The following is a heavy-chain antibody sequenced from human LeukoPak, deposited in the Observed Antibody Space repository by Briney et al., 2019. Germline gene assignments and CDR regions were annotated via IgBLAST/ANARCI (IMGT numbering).Heavy chain of an antibody. CDR1: GFTFSTYG. CDR3: AKGQLYSDFWSGSSGYMDV. Sequence: GGSLRLSCAASGFTFSTYGIHWVRQAPGKGLEWVALIRYDGSNTYYADSVRGRFTVSRDNSKSTLYLQVNSLRLEDTAVYYCAKGQLYSDFWSGSSGYMDVWGKGTTVTVFS. V-gene: IGHV3-30*02. CDR2: IRYDGSNT. J-gene: IGHJ6*03. D-gene: IGHD3-3*01.